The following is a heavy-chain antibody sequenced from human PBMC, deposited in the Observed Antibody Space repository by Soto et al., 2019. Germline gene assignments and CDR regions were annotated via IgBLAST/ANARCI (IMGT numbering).Heavy chain of an antibody. V-gene: IGHV1-69*02. Sequence: ASVKVSCTASGGTFSSYTISWVRQAPGQGLEWMGRIIPILGIANYAQKFQGRVTITADKSTSTAYMELSSLRSEDTAVYYCATQLVDYYYYMDVWGKGTTVTVSS. CDR3: ATQLVDYYYYMDV. CDR1: GGTFSSYT. CDR2: IIPILGIA. J-gene: IGHJ6*03. D-gene: IGHD6-13*01.